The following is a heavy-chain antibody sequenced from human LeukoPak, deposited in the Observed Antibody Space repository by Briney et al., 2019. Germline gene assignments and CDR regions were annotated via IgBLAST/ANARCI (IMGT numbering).Heavy chain of an antibody. D-gene: IGHD5-18*01. J-gene: IGHJ4*02. CDR2: ISSSGSTK. CDR3: AKPKGGGYSYGHFDY. V-gene: IGHV3-48*03. CDR1: GFTFSSYE. Sequence: PGGSLRLSCAASGFTFSSYEMNWVRQAPGKGLEWVSYISSSGSTKYYADSVKGRFTISRDNAKNSLYLQMNSLRAEDTALYYCAKPKGGGYSYGHFDYWGQGTLVTVSS.